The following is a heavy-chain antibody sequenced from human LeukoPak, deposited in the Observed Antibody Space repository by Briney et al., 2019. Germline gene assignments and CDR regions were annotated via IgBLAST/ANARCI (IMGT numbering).Heavy chain of an antibody. D-gene: IGHD4-11*01. J-gene: IGHJ5*02. CDR3: ARVEGTTVTTGWFDP. Sequence: PSETLSLTCTVSGGSISSSSYYWGWIRQPPGKGGEWIGSIYYSGSTYYNPSLKSRVTISVDTSKNQFSLKLSSVTAADTAVYYCARVEGTTVTTGWFDPWGQGTLVTVSS. CDR2: IYYSGST. CDR1: GGSISSSSYY. V-gene: IGHV4-39*07.